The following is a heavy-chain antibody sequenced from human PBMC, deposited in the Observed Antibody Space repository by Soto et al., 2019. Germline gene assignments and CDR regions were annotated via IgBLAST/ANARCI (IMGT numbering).Heavy chain of an antibody. CDR2: ISYDGSNK. CDR1: GFTFSSYA. J-gene: IGHJ4*02. V-gene: IGHV3-30-3*01. Sequence: VQLLESGGGLVQPGGSLRLSCAASGFTFSSYAMHWVRQAPGKGLEWVAVISYDGSNKYYADSVKGRFTISRDNSKNTLYLQMNSLRAEDTAVYYCARPGDYDILTGYEYFDYWGQGTLVTVSS. CDR3: ARPGDYDILTGYEYFDY. D-gene: IGHD3-9*01.